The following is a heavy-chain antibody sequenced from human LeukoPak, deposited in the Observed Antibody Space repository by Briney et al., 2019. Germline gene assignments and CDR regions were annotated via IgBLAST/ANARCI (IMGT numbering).Heavy chain of an antibody. CDR3: ARGLGSSSWYGYYFDY. CDR1: GYTFTSYG. J-gene: IGHJ4*02. D-gene: IGHD6-13*01. Sequence: ASVKVSCKASGYTFTSYGISWVRQAPGQGLEWMGWISAYNGNTNYAQKFQGRVTITRNTSISTAYMELSSLRSEDTAVYYCARGLGSSSWYGYYFDYWGQGTLVTVSS. V-gene: IGHV1-18*01. CDR2: ISAYNGNT.